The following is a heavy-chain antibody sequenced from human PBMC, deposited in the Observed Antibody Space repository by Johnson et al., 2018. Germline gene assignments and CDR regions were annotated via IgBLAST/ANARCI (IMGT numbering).Heavy chain of an antibody. D-gene: IGHD1-26*01. V-gene: IGHV3-30*18. Sequence: QVQLVQSGGGVVQPGRSXRLSCAASGFTFSSYGMHWVRQAPGQGLEWVAVISYDGSNKYYADPVKGRFTIPRDNSKNTLYLQMNSLRAEETAVYYCAKEGVIEWEYYGPFQYWGPGTLVTVSS. CDR3: AKEGVIEWEYYGPFQY. CDR2: ISYDGSNK. CDR1: GFTFSSYG. J-gene: IGHJ1*01.